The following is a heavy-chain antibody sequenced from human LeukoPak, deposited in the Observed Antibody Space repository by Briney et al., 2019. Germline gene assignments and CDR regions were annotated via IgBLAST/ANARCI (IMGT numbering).Heavy chain of an antibody. D-gene: IGHD3-10*01. CDR1: GGSISSYY. CDR2: IYYSGST. V-gene: IGHV4-59*01. CDR3: AREAAGDVFDY. Sequence: SETLSLTCTVSGGSISSYYGSWIRQPPGKGLEWIGYIYYSGSTNYNPSLKSRVTISVDTSKNQFSLKLSSVTAADTAVYYCAREAAGDVFDYWGQGTLVTVSS. J-gene: IGHJ4*02.